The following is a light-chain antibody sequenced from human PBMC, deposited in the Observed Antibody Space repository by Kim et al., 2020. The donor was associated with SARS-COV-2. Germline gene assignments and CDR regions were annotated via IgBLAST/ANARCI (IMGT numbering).Light chain of an antibody. CDR2: AAS. CDR1: QGISTY. CDR3: QKYNTVPYT. V-gene: IGKV1-27*01. Sequence: SASVGDRVTITCRARQGISTYLAWYQQKPGKVPKLLIYAASALQSGVPSRFGGSGSGTDFTLTISSLQPEDVATYYCQKYNTVPYTFGQGTKLEI. J-gene: IGKJ2*01.